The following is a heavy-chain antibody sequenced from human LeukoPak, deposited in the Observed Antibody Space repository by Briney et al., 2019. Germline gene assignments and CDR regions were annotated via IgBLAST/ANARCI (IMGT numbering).Heavy chain of an antibody. CDR1: GYTFSSYA. J-gene: IGHJ1*01. CDR2: ISADNGNT. V-gene: IGHV1-18*01. CDR3: ARGPMIPQYFHY. D-gene: IGHD3-16*01. Sequence: SVKVSCKASGYTFSSYAISWVRQAPGQGLEWMGWISADNGNTNYAQKLRGRVTMTTDTSTSTAYMELRSLRSDDTALYYCARGPMIPQYFHYWGQGTLVTVSS.